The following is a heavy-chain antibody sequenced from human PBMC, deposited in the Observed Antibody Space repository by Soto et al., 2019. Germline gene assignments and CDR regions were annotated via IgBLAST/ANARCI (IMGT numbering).Heavy chain of an antibody. V-gene: IGHV2-5*02. CDR1: GFSLSTSGGG. Sequence: SGPTLVNPTQTLTLTCTFSGFSLSTSGGGVGWIRQPPGKALEWLALIYWDEDKRYSPSLKSRLTITKDTSKNQVVLTMTNMDPVDTATYYCASYRSGWSPFDYWGQGTLVTVSS. CDR2: IYWDEDK. D-gene: IGHD6-19*01. J-gene: IGHJ4*02. CDR3: ASYRSGWSPFDY.